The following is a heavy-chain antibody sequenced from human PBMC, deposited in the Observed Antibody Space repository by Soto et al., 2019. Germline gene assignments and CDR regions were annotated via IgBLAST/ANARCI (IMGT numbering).Heavy chain of an antibody. CDR3: ARYYDFWSGYYTRPYGMDV. D-gene: IGHD3-3*01. Sequence: ASVKVSCKASGYTFTSYAMHWVRQAPGQRLEWMGWINAGNGNTKYSQKFQGRVTITRDTSASTAYMELSSVRSEGTAVYYCARYYDFWSGYYTRPYGMDVWGQGTTVTVSS. J-gene: IGHJ6*02. CDR1: GYTFTSYA. V-gene: IGHV1-3*01. CDR2: INAGNGNT.